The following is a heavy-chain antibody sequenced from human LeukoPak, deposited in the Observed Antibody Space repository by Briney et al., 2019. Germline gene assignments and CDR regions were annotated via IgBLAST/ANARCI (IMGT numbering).Heavy chain of an antibody. V-gene: IGHV3-21*01. J-gene: IGHJ2*01. CDR3: ARVGSSGWGVWYFDL. D-gene: IGHD6-19*01. Sequence: GGSLRLSCAASGFTVSSNYMNWVRQAPGKGLEWVSSISSSSSYIYYADSVKGRFTISRDNAKNSLYLQMNSLRAEDTAVYYCARVGSSGWGVWYFDLWGRGTLVTVSS. CDR1: GFTVSSNY. CDR2: ISSSSSYI.